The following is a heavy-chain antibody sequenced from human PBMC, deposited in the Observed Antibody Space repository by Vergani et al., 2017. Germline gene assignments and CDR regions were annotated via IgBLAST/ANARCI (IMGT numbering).Heavy chain of an antibody. CDR1: GFTFSNAW. J-gene: IGHJ4*02. CDR2: IKSKIGGGTT. D-gene: IGHD4-23*01. Sequence: EVQLVESGGGLVKPGGSLRLSCAASGFTFSNAWMSWVRQAPGKGLEWVGRIKSKIGGGTTDYAAPVKGRFTISRDNSKNRLYLQMNSLRAEDTAVYYCAKAPGISPSGNGGYGYDYWGQGTLVTVSS. V-gene: IGHV3-15*01. CDR3: AKAPGISPSGNGGYGYDY.